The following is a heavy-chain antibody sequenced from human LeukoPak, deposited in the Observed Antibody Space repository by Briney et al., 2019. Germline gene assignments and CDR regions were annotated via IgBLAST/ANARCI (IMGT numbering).Heavy chain of an antibody. CDR2: IRGSGDDT. V-gene: IGHV3-23*01. J-gene: IGHJ1*01. Sequence: PGGSLRLSCAASGFTFSSYAMSWVRQAPGKGLEWVSAIRGSGDDTYYADSVKGRFIISRDNSKNTLYLQMNSLRAEDTAVYYCAKAHDDWNYVYFRHWGQGTLVTVSS. CDR3: AKAHDDWNYVYFRH. CDR1: GFTFSSYA. D-gene: IGHD1-7*01.